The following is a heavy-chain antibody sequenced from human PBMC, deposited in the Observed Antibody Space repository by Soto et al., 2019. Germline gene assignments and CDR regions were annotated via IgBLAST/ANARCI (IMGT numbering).Heavy chain of an antibody. V-gene: IGHV1-18*01. CDR3: ARPSGYCSGGSCYSTAWFDP. Sequence: ASVKVSCKASGYTFTSYGIGWVRQAPGQGLEWMGWISAYNGNTNYAQKLQGRVTMTTDTSTSTAYMELRSLRSDDTAVYYCARPSGYCSGGSCYSTAWFDPWGQGTLVTVSS. J-gene: IGHJ5*02. CDR1: GYTFTSYG. D-gene: IGHD2-15*01. CDR2: ISAYNGNT.